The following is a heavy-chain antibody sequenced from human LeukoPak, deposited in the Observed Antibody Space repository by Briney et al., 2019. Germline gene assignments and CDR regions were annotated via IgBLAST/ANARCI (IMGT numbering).Heavy chain of an antibody. CDR3: TRREGRTGYSDY. V-gene: IGHV5-51*01. J-gene: IGHJ4*02. Sequence: GESLKISCKGSGYSFTTYWIAWVRQMPGKGLEWMGIIHPGRSDIRYSPSFQGPVTISADKSISTAYLQWSSLEASDTAMYYCTRREGRTGYSDYWGQGTLVTVSS. CDR1: GYSFTTYW. D-gene: IGHD3-9*01. CDR2: IHPGRSDI.